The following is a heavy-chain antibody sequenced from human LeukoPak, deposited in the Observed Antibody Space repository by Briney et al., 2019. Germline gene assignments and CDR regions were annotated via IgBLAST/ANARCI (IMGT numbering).Heavy chain of an antibody. CDR1: GYNFGSYN. J-gene: IGHJ6*04. Sequence: GGSLRLSCAASGYNFGSYNMNWVRQAPGKGLEWVSYISGSGSTIYYADSVKGRFTISRDNAKNSLYLQMNSLRAEDTAVYYCAELGITMIGGVWGKGTTVTISS. D-gene: IGHD3-10*02. CDR2: ISGSGSTI. CDR3: AELGITMIGGV. V-gene: IGHV3-48*04.